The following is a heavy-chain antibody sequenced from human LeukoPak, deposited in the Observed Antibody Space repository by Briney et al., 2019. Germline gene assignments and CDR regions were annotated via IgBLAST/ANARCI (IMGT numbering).Heavy chain of an antibody. CDR3: AREGVVAATPWFDP. D-gene: IGHD2-15*01. Sequence: PGGSLRLSCAASGFTFSSYSMNWVRQAPGKGLEWVSSISSSSSYIYYADSVKGRFTISRDNAKNSLYLQMNSLRAEDTAVYYCAREGVVAATPWFDPWGQGTLVTASS. J-gene: IGHJ5*02. V-gene: IGHV3-21*01. CDR1: GFTFSSYS. CDR2: ISSSSSYI.